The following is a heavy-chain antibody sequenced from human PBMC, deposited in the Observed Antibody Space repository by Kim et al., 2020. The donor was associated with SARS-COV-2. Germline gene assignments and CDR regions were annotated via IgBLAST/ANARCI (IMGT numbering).Heavy chain of an antibody. Sequence: YSPSFQGHVTISADKSISTAYLQWSSRKASDTAMYYCARPGNPLWFGVDYWGQGTLVTVSS. D-gene: IGHD3-10*01. V-gene: IGHV5-10-1*01. J-gene: IGHJ4*02. CDR3: ARPGNPLWFGVDY.